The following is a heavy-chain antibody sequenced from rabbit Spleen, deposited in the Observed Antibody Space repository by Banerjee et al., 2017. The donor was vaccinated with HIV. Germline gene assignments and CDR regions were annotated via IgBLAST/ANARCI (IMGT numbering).Heavy chain of an antibody. J-gene: IGHJ4*01. D-gene: IGHD1-1*01. CDR3: ARSGVVGGDYTWDL. Sequence: QEQLKESGGGLVKPEGSLTGTCKASGFSFGGRDVMCWVRQAPGKGLEWIACINTATGKAVYATWAKGRFTISKTSSTTVTLQMTSLTAADTATYFCARSGVVGGDYTWDLWGPGTLVTVS. V-gene: IGHV1S45*01. CDR1: GFSFGGRDV. CDR2: INTATGKA.